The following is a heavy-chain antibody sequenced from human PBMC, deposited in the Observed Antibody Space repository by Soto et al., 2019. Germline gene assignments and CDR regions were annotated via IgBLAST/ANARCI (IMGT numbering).Heavy chain of an antibody. J-gene: IGHJ6*02. CDR1: GGSMSSSNYY. D-gene: IGHD3-10*02. CDR2: IYYSGST. V-gene: IGHV4-39*01. Sequence: SLTCTVSGGSMSSSNYYWGWIRQPPGKGLEWIGSIYYSGSTYYNPSLKSRVTISVDTSKKQFSLKLSSVIAADTAVYYCARRGTCSGSPSCGMDVWGQGTTVTVSS. CDR3: ARRGTCSGSPSCGMDV.